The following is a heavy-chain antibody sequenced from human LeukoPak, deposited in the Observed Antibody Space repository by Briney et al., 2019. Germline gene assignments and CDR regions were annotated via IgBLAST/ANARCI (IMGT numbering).Heavy chain of an antibody. V-gene: IGHV5-51*01. Sequence: GESLKISCKGSGYSFYAYWIGWVRQMPGKGLEWMGIIDPRDYDTRYSPSFQGQVAISADKSMSAAYLQWSGLKASDTAMYYCARQGYCSGGSCASRANDAFDIWGQGTMVTVSS. CDR3: ARQGYCSGGSCASRANDAFDI. D-gene: IGHD2-15*01. J-gene: IGHJ3*02. CDR1: GYSFYAYW. CDR2: IDPRDYDT.